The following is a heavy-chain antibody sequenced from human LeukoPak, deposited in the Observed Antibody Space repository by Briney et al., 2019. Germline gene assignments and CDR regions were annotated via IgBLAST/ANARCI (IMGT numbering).Heavy chain of an antibody. CDR1: GFTFSSYA. D-gene: IGHD3-16*01. V-gene: IGHV3-30*04. CDR2: ISYDGSNK. Sequence: PGGSLRLSCAASGFTFSSYAMHWVRQAPGKGLEWVAVISYDGSNKYNVDSVKGRFTISRDNSKSTLYLQMNSLRAEDTAVYYCARGGRGVWGSLDYWGQGTLVTVSS. J-gene: IGHJ4*02. CDR3: ARGGRGVWGSLDY.